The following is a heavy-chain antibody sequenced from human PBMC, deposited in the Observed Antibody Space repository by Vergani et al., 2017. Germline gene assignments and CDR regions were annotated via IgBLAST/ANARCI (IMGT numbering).Heavy chain of an antibody. J-gene: IGHJ4*02. D-gene: IGHD5-18*01. Sequence: QVQLQQWGAGLLKPSETLSLTCAVYGGSFSGYYWSWIRQHPGKGLEWIGYIYYSGSTYYNPSLKSRVTISVDTSKNQFSLKLSSVTAADTAVYYCARGPGNTAMVFDYWGQGTLVTVSS. V-gene: IGHV4-34*01. CDR2: IYYSGST. CDR3: ARGPGNTAMVFDY. CDR1: GGSFSGYY.